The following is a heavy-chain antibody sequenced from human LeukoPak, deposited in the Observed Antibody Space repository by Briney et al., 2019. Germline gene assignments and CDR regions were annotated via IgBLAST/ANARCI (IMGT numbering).Heavy chain of an antibody. CDR3: ATFPEVGATPPHDAFDI. J-gene: IGHJ3*02. CDR2: FDPKDGET. D-gene: IGHD1-26*01. V-gene: IGHV1-24*01. Sequence: GASVKVSCKVSGYTLTELSMHWVRQAPGKGLEWMGGFDPKDGETIYAQKFQGRVTMTEDTSTDTAYMELSSLRSEDTAVYYCATFPEVGATPPHDAFDIWGQGTMVTVSS. CDR1: GYTLTELS.